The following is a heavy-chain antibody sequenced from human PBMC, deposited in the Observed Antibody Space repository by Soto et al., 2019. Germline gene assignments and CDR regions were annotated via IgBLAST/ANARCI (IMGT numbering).Heavy chain of an antibody. J-gene: IGHJ4*02. D-gene: IGHD6-6*01. CDR3: ARRTGSSTYYFDY. V-gene: IGHV4-31*03. CDR1: GGSISSGGYY. Sequence: PSETLSLTCTVSGGSISSGGYYWSWIRQHPGKGLEWIGYIYYSKSTYYNPSLKSRLTMSVDTSKNHFSLNLSSVTAADTAVYYCARRTGSSTYYFDYWGQGALVTVSS. CDR2: IYYSKST.